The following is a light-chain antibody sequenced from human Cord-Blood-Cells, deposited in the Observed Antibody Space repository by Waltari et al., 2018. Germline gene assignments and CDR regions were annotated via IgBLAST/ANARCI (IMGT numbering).Light chain of an antibody. CDR2: QDS. Sequence: YELTQPPSVYVSPVQTASITCSGDKLGDKYACWYQPKPGQSPVLVIYQDSKRPAGIPERFSGCNSGNTATLTISGTQAMDEADYYCQAWDSSTVVFGGGTKLTVL. J-gene: IGLJ2*01. V-gene: IGLV3-1*01. CDR3: QAWDSSTVV. CDR1: KLGDKY.